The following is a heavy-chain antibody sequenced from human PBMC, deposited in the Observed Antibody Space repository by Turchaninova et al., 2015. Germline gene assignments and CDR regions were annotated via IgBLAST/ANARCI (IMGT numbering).Heavy chain of an antibody. CDR3: ARGLERPWDY. J-gene: IGHJ4*02. V-gene: IGHV1-18*04. Sequence: QVQLVQSGAEVKKPGASVKVSCKASGYTFISYGVSWVRQAPGQGLEWMGWIGTSGDNTNYAQKFQGSFTMTTETSTSTANMELRSLESDDTAVYYCARGLERPWDYWGQGTLVTVSS. CDR2: IGTSGDNT. CDR1: GYTFISYG. D-gene: IGHD1-1*01.